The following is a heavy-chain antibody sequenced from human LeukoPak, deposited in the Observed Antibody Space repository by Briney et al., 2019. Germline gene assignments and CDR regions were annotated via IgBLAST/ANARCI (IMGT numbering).Heavy chain of an antibody. D-gene: IGHD6-19*01. J-gene: IGHJ4*02. CDR3: AKTTTGYSSGRYPGWPVDY. CDR1: GFTFSSYA. Sequence: GGSLRLACAASGFTFSSYAVSWVRQAPGKGLEWVSAISGSGGGTYYADSVKGRFTISRDNSKNTLYLQMNSLSTEDTAVYYCAKTTTGYSSGRYPGWPVDYWGQGTLVTVSS. V-gene: IGHV3-23*01. CDR2: ISGSGGGT.